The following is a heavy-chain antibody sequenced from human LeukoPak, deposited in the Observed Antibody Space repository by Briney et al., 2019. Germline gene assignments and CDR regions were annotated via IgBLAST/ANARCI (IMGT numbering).Heavy chain of an antibody. J-gene: IGHJ3*02. V-gene: IGHV3-9*03. CDR1: GFTFDDYA. CDR3: AKGRVEMATISAFDI. Sequence: GGSLRLSCAASGFTFDDYAMHWVRQAPGKGLEWVSGISWNSGSIGYADSVKGRFTISRDNAKNSLYLQMNSLRAEDMALYYCAKGRVEMATISAFDIWGQGTMVTVSS. D-gene: IGHD5-24*01. CDR2: ISWNSGSI.